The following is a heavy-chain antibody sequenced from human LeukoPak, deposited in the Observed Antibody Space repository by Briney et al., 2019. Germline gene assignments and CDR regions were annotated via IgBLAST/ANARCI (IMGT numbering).Heavy chain of an antibody. J-gene: IGHJ4*02. CDR2: ISGSGGST. CDR3: AKISRSSWTQYYFDY. V-gene: IGHV3-23*01. D-gene: IGHD6-13*01. Sequence: PGGSLRLSCAASGFTFSSYAMSWVRQAPGKGLEWVSAISGSGGSTYYADSVKGRFTISRENSKNTLHLQMNSLRAEHTAVYYCAKISRSSWTQYYFDYWGQGTLVTVSS. CDR1: GFTFSSYA.